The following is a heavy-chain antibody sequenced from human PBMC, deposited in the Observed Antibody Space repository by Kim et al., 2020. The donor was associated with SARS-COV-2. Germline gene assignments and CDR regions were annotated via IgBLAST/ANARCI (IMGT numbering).Heavy chain of an antibody. J-gene: IGHJ3*02. D-gene: IGHD3-22*01. V-gene: IGHV3-9*01. Sequence: GRFTISRDNAKNSLYLQMNSLRAEDTALYYCAKDQTYYYDSSGYFSAFDIWGQGTMVTVSS. CDR3: AKDQTYYYDSSGYFSAFDI.